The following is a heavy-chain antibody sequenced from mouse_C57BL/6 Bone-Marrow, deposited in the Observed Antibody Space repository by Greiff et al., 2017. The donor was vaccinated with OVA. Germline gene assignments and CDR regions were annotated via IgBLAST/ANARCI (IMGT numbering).Heavy chain of an antibody. Sequence: VNLVESGPGLVQPSQSLSITCTVSGFSLTSYGVHWVRQSPGKGLEWLGVIWSGGSTDYNAAFLSRLSISKDNSKGQVYFKMNSLQADDTAIYYCARGFCLFDYWGQGTTLTVSS. CDR1: GFSLTSYG. V-gene: IGHV2-2*01. CDR3: ARGFCLFDY. J-gene: IGHJ2*01. CDR2: IWSGGST.